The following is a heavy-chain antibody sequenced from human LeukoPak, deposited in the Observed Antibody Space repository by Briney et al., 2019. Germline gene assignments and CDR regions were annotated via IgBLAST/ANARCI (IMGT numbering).Heavy chain of an antibody. CDR1: GFTFSSYA. Sequence: GGSLRLSCAASGFTFSSYAMSWVRQAPGKGLEWVSAISGSGGSTYYADSVKGRFTISGDNSKNTLYLQMNSLRAEDTAVYYCAKPQAAEYYYMDVWGKGTTVTVSS. V-gene: IGHV3-23*01. D-gene: IGHD6-13*01. CDR3: AKPQAAEYYYMDV. J-gene: IGHJ6*03. CDR2: ISGSGGST.